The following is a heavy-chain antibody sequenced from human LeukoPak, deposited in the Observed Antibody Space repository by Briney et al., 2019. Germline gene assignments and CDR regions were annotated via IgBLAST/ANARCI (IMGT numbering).Heavy chain of an antibody. D-gene: IGHD3-10*01. V-gene: IGHV4-59*01. CDR3: ARGGYYGSGNDFRFDP. CDR2: IYYSGST. Sequence: PSETLSLTCTVSGGSISSYYWSWIRQPPGKGLGWIGYIYYSGSTNYKSSLKSRVTISVDTSKNQFSLKLSSVTAADTAVYYCARGGYYGSGNDFRFDPWGQGTLVTVSS. J-gene: IGHJ5*02. CDR1: GGSISSYY.